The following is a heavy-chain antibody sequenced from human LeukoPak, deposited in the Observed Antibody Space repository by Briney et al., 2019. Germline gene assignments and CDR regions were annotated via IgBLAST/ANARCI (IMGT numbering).Heavy chain of an antibody. D-gene: IGHD5-24*01. CDR1: GFTLSTTY. J-gene: IGHJ3*02. CDR2: IYSSSNT. Sequence: GGSLRLSCAASGFTLSTTYLSWVRQAPGKGLEWVSVIYSSSNTYYADSVRGRFTISRGNFKNTVYLQMNSLRAEDTAVYYCARDSATAYNDAFDIWGQGTMVTVSS. CDR3: ARDSATAYNDAFDI. V-gene: IGHV3-66*01.